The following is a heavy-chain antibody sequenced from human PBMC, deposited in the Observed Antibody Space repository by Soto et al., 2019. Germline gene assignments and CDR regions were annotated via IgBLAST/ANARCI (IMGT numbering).Heavy chain of an antibody. CDR2: ILHDGNNK. J-gene: IGHJ4*02. V-gene: IGHV3-30-3*01. CDR3: ARDDEGGSYCDLGY. Sequence: GGSLRLSCAASGFTFSNYIMHWVRQAPGKGLEWVAIILHDGNNKYYADSVKGRFTISRDNSKNTLYLQMDSLRTEDTAIYYCARDDEGGSYCDLGYWGQGTLVTVSS. CDR1: GFTFSNYI. D-gene: IGHD3-10*01.